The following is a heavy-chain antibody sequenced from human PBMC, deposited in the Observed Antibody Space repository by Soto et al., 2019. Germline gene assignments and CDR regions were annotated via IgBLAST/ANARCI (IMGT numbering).Heavy chain of an antibody. CDR3: ASSTPDIVVVPAAIPYYYYGMDV. CDR2: IYYSGST. J-gene: IGHJ6*02. Sequence: QVQLQESGPGLVKPSQTLSLTCTVSGGSISSGGYYWSWIRQHPGKGLEWIGYIYYSGSTYYNPSLKSRVTISVDTSKNQFSLKLRSVTAADTAVYYCASSTPDIVVVPAAIPYYYYGMDVWGQGTTVTVSS. D-gene: IGHD2-2*01. V-gene: IGHV4-31*03. CDR1: GGSISSGGYY.